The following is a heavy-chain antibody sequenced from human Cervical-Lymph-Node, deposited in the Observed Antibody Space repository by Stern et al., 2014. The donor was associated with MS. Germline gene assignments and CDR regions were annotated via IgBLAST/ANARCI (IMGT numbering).Heavy chain of an antibody. CDR3: ARSSSPSPYYYYGMDV. CDR1: GFTFSSYG. J-gene: IGHJ6*02. D-gene: IGHD6-13*01. Sequence: VQLVQFGGGVVQPGRSLRLSCAASGFTFSSYGMHWVRQAPGKGLEWVAVIWYDGSNKYYADSGKGRFAIARDNSKNTLYLQMNSLRAEDTAVYYCARSSSPSPYYYYGMDVWGQGTTVTVSS. V-gene: IGHV3-33*01. CDR2: IWYDGSNK.